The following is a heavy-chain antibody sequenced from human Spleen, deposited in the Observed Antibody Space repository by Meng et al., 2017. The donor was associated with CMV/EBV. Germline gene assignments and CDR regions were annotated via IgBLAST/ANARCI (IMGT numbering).Heavy chain of an antibody. V-gene: IGHV3-11*01. CDR1: GFNFNDYY. J-gene: IGHJ5*02. CDR3: ARVRWELLPFDP. Sequence: SLKISCAASGFNFNDYYMSWLRQAPGKGLELLSYSDATGATVYYADSVKGRFTITRDNAKNSVFLQMNSLRVDDTAVYYCARVRWELLPFDPWGQGTLVTVSS. D-gene: IGHD4-23*01. CDR2: SDATGATV.